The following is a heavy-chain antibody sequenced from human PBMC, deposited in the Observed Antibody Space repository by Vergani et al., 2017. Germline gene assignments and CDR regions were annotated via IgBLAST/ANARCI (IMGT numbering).Heavy chain of an antibody. D-gene: IGHD4-17*01. V-gene: IGHV1-69-2*01. CDR1: GYTFPDHY. CDR2: VDPEDGET. J-gene: IGHJ6*04. Sequence: EVPLVQSGAEVKKPGATMNISCQVSGYTFPDHYMHWVKQAPGKGLEWMGLVDPEDGETIYAEKFKGRVTIAADSSTDTAYLELSSLRSEDTAVYYCATPQTVTTGGMEVWGKGTTVIVSS. CDR3: ATPQTVTTGGMEV.